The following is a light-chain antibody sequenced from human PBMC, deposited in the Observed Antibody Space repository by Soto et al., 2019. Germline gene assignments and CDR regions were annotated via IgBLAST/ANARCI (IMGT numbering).Light chain of an antibody. V-gene: IGKV1-39*01. CDR1: QNIYSY. CDR2: AAS. Sequence: DIQMTQSPSSLSASVGDRVTITCRASQNIYSYLNWYQQKPGKAPKLLIYAASSLQSGVPSRFSGSGSGTDFTLTISSLQPEDFATYYCQQSYSLYTFGQGTKLEIK. CDR3: QQSYSLYT. J-gene: IGKJ2*01.